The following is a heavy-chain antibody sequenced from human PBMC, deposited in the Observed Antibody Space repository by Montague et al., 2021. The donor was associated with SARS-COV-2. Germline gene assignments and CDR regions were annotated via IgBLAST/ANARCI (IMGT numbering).Heavy chain of an antibody. J-gene: IGHJ4*02. CDR2: VFYTANT. CDR1: GADISRGYYY. V-gene: IGHV4-61*03. CDR3: ARITFCTKVNCLGPFYFDT. D-gene: IGHD1-1*01. Sequence: SETLSLTCSVSGADISRGYYYWSWLPPPPGRGLEWLVYVFYTANTNHTPSLQSTVSISVDTSQIFFSLDLTSVTAADTAVYYCARITFCTKVNCLGPFYFDTWGQGALVTVSS.